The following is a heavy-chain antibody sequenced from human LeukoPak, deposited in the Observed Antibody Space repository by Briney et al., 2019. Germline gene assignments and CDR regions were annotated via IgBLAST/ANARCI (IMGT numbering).Heavy chain of an antibody. J-gene: IGHJ4*02. V-gene: IGHV3-73*01. CDR2: IRSTANGYAT. Sequence: PGGSLRLSCAASGFTLSSYSMNWVRQASGKGLEWVGRIRSTANGYATAYAASVKGRFTISRDDSKNTAYLQMDSLKTEDTAVYYCTGNYYGSGSYADFDYWGQGTLVTVSS. D-gene: IGHD3-10*01. CDR1: GFTLSSYS. CDR3: TGNYYGSGSYADFDY.